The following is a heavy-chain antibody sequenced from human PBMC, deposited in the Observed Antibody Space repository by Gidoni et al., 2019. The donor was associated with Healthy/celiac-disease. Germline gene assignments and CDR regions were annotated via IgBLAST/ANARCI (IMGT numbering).Heavy chain of an antibody. V-gene: IGHV5-10-1*03. D-gene: IGHD2-2*01. J-gene: IGHJ5*02. Sequence: EVQLVQSGAEVKKPVESLRISCKGSGYSFTSYWISWVRQMPGKGLEWMGRIDPSDSYTNYSPSFQGHVPISADKSISTAYLQWSSLKASDTAMYYCASQQGYCSSTSCYAWFDPWGQGTLVTVSS. CDR2: IDPSDSYT. CDR1: GYSFTSYW. CDR3: ASQQGYCSSTSCYAWFDP.